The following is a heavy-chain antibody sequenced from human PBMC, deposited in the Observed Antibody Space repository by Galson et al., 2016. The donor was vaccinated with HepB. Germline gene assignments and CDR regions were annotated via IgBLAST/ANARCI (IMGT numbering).Heavy chain of an antibody. CDR3: SRGRGVGRVRYSSGWYPADY. D-gene: IGHD6-19*01. CDR2: IKHDGSVE. V-gene: IGHV3-7*03. Sequence: SLRLSCAASGFIFNNYWMSWVRQDPGKGLEWVANIKHDGSVEDYVDSVKGRFTISRDNARNSLYLQMNSLRAEDTAVYYCSRGRGVGRVRYSSGWYPADYWGQGTLVTVSS. J-gene: IGHJ4*02. CDR1: GFIFNNYW.